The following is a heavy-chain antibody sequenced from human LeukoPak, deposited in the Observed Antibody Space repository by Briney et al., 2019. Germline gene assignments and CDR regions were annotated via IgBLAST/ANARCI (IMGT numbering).Heavy chain of an antibody. J-gene: IGHJ4*02. D-gene: IGHD3-10*01. CDR3: ARTYYYCSGSYYNPGH. V-gene: IGHV5-51*01. Sequence: GESLKISCKGSGYSFSTYWIGWVRQMPGKGLEWMGIIYPGDSDTRYSPSFQGQVAISADKSISTAYLHLSSLKASDTAMYYCARTYYYCSGSYYNPGHWGQGTLVTVSS. CDR1: GYSFSTYW. CDR2: IYPGDSDT.